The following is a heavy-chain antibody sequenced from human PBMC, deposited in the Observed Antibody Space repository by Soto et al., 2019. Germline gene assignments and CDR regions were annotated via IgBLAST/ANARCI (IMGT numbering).Heavy chain of an antibody. CDR1: GYTFTSYG. CDR3: ARAKSSGGSGWFQREYFQH. CDR2: ISAYNGNT. D-gene: IGHD6-19*01. J-gene: IGHJ1*01. V-gene: IGHV1-18*01. Sequence: ASVKVSCKASGYTFTSYGISWVRQAPGQGLEWMGWISAYNGNTNYAQKLQGRVTMTTDTSTSTAYMELRSLRSDDTAVYYCARAKSSGGSGWFQREYFQHWGQGTLVTVSS.